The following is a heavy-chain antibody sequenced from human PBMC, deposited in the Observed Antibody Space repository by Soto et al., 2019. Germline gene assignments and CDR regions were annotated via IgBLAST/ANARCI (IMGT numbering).Heavy chain of an antibody. D-gene: IGHD2-2*01. Sequence: QVQLQESGPGLVKPSGTLSLTCAVSGGSISSSNWWSWVRQPPGKGLEWIGEIYHSGSTNYNPSRKSRVTISVDKSKNQVSLKLSSVTAADTAVYYCARGGIVVVPAATKNNWFDPWGQGTLVTVSS. J-gene: IGHJ5*02. V-gene: IGHV4-4*02. CDR3: ARGGIVVVPAATKNNWFDP. CDR1: GGSISSSNW. CDR2: IYHSGST.